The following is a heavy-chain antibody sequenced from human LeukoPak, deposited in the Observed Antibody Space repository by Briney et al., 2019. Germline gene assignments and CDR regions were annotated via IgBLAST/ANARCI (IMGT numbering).Heavy chain of an antibody. D-gene: IGHD3-22*01. CDR1: GGTFSSYA. J-gene: IGHJ4*02. CDR3: ARTYYYDSSGYYYPFDY. Sequence: ASVKVSCKASGGTFSSYALSWMRQAPGQGLEWMGWISAYNGNTNYAQKLQGRVTMTTDTSTSTAYMELRSLRSDDTAVYYCARTYYYDSSGYYYPFDYWGQGTLVTVSS. CDR2: ISAYNGNT. V-gene: IGHV1-18*01.